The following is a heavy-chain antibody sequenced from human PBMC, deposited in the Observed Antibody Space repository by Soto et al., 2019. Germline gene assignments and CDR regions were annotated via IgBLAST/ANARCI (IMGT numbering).Heavy chain of an antibody. Sequence: PSETLSLTCTVSGGSISSGDYYWSWIRQPPGKGLEWIGYIYYSGSTYYNPSLKSRVTISVDTSKNQFSLKLSSVTAADTAVYYCARGSGSYDILTGYYIPYYYGMDVWGQGTTVTVSS. CDR3: ARGSGSYDILTGYYIPYYYGMDV. CDR1: GGSISSGDYY. D-gene: IGHD3-9*01. J-gene: IGHJ6*02. V-gene: IGHV4-30-4*01. CDR2: IYYSGST.